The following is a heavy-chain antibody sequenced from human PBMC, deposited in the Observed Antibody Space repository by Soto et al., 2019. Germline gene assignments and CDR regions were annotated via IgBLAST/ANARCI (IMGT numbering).Heavy chain of an antibody. V-gene: IGHV3-21*01. CDR2: IRGLSPNT. Sequence: EVQLVESGGGLVKPGGSLRLSCISAGFTFRTYTMNWVRQAHGKGLEWVPGIRGLSPNTFYAESVKGRFTISRDNAKNALYLQMNSLRAEDTAVYYCARDRGYDAHDYYYNAMDVWGQGTTVTVSS. CDR3: ARDRGYDAHDYYYNAMDV. D-gene: IGHD3-10*01. CDR1: GFTFRTYT. J-gene: IGHJ6*02.